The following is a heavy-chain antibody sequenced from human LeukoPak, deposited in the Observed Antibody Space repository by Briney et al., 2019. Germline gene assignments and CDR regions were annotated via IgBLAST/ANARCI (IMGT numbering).Heavy chain of an antibody. CDR1: GYTFTSYD. Sequence: AAVKVSCMASGYTFTSYDINWVRQATGQGLEWVGWMNPNSGNTGYAQKFQGRVTITRNTSISTAYMELSSLRSEDTAVYYCARVTGDPDFWSGYFFDYWGQGTLVTVSS. CDR2: MNPNSGNT. J-gene: IGHJ4*02. CDR3: ARVTGDPDFWSGYFFDY. V-gene: IGHV1-8*03. D-gene: IGHD3-3*01.